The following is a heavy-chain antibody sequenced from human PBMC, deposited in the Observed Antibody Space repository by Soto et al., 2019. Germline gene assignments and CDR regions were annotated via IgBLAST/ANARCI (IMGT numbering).Heavy chain of an antibody. V-gene: IGHV4-39*01. CDR2: IYYSGTT. CDR3: ARLTDSSGGGVFDY. Sequence: QLQLQESGPGLVKPSETLSLTCTVSGGSISSSSYYWGWIRQPPGKGLEWIGSIYYSGTTYYNPSLKTRVTISLATSKNQFSLTLSSVTAADTAVYSCARLTDSSGGGVFDYWGQGTLVTVSS. CDR1: GGSISSSSYY. J-gene: IGHJ4*02. D-gene: IGHD3-22*01.